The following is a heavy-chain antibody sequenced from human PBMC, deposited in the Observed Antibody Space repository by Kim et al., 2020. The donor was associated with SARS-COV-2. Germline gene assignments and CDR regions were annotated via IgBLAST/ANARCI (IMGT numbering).Heavy chain of an antibody. CDR2: IYYSGST. CDR1: GGSISSSSYY. CDR3: ARAHCSGGSCYLRDY. J-gene: IGHJ4*02. V-gene: IGHV4-39*01. Sequence: SETLSLTCTVSGGSISSSSYYWGWIRQPPGKGLEWIGSIYYSGSTYYNPSLKSRVTISVDTSKNQFSLKLSSVTAADTAVYYCARAHCSGGSCYLRDYWGQGTLVTVSS. D-gene: IGHD2-15*01.